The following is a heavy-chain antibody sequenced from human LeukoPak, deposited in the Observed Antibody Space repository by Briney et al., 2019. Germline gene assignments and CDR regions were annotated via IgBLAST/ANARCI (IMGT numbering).Heavy chain of an antibody. D-gene: IGHD3-22*01. J-gene: IGHJ6*02. V-gene: IGHV1-69*04. CDR2: IIPILGIA. Sequence: SVKVSCKASGGTFSSYAISWVRQAPGQGLEWMGRIIPILGIANYAQKFQGRVTITADKSTSTAYMELSSLRAEDTAVYYCAKPFYYDSSGFYYYYGMDVWGQGTTVTVSS. CDR1: GGTFSSYA. CDR3: AKPFYYDSSGFYYYYGMDV.